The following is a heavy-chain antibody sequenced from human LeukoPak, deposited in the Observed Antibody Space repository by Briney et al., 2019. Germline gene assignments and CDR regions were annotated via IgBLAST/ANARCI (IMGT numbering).Heavy chain of an antibody. CDR1: GFTCSDYY. D-gene: IGHD3-9*01. J-gene: IGHJ4*02. CDR2: ISSSSSYT. V-gene: IGHV3-11*06. Sequence: GGSLRLSCAASGFTCSDYYMSWIRQVPGKGLEWVSYISSSSSYTNYADSVKGRFTISRDNAKNSLYLQMNSLRAEDTAVYYRARGPYSYNYDIPVDYFDYWGQGTLVTVSS. CDR3: ARGPYSYNYDIPVDYFDY.